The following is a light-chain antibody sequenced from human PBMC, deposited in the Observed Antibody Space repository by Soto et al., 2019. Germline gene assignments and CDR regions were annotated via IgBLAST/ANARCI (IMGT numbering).Light chain of an antibody. CDR1: QSVSSY. Sequence: EIVLTQSPATLSLSPGERATLSCRASQSVSSYLAWYQQKPGRAPRLLIYDASNRATGIPARFSGSGSGTDFTLTISSLEPEDFAVYYCQQRSNLLTFGGGTKVEIK. CDR2: DAS. V-gene: IGKV3-11*01. CDR3: QQRSNLLT. J-gene: IGKJ4*01.